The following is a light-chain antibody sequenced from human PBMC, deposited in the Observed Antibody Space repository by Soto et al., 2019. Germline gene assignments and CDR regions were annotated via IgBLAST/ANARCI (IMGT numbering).Light chain of an antibody. V-gene: IGLV2-14*03. CDR2: DVS. J-gene: IGLJ2*01. CDR3: SSYITISTLVV. Sequence: QSVLTQPASVSGSPGQSITISCTGTSSDVGAYNYVSWYQQHPGKAPKLMIYDVSNRPSGVSNRFSGSKSGNTASLTISGLQAEDEADYYCSSYITISTLVVFGGGTKLTVL. CDR1: SSDVGAYNY.